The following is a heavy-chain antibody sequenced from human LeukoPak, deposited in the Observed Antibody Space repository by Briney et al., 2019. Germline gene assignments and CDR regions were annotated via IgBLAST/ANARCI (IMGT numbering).Heavy chain of an antibody. J-gene: IGHJ4*02. CDR2: IYTSGST. V-gene: IGHV4-4*07. D-gene: IGHD6-13*01. Sequence: SETLSLTCTVSGGSISSYYWSWIRQPAGKGLEWIGRIYTSGSTNYNPSLKSRVTMSVDTSKNQFSLKLSSVTAADTAVYYCARDPLIAAAGSYYFDYWGQGTLVTVSS. CDR3: ARDPLIAAAGSYYFDY. CDR1: GGSISSYY.